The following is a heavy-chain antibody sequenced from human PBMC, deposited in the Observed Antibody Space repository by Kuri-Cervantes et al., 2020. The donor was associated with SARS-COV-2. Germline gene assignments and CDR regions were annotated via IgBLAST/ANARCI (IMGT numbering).Heavy chain of an antibody. V-gene: IGHV1-58*01. D-gene: IGHD3-3*01. CDR3: AATDDFWSGYSSSGYYYGMDV. J-gene: IGHJ6*02. CDR2: IVVGSGNT. Sequence: SVKISCKASGFTFTSSAVQWVRQARGQRLEWIGWIVVGSGNTNYAQKFQERVTITRDMSTSTAYMELSSLRSEDTAVYYCAATDDFWSGYSSSGYYYGMDVWGQGTTVTVSS. CDR1: GFTFTSSA.